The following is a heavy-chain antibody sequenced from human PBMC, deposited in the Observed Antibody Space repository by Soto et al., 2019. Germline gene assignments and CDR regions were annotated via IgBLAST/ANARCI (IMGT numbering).Heavy chain of an antibody. Sequence: EVQLLESGGGLVQPGVSLRLSCAASGFTFSTYAMSWVRQTPEKGLEWVSAISGSGGSTYYADSVKGRFTISRDNSKNTLLLQMNRLRPEDTAVYYCAKHRPNHCSGSTCYYFDSWGQGSLVTVSS. D-gene: IGHD2-15*01. CDR2: ISGSGGST. CDR3: AKHRPNHCSGSTCYYFDS. V-gene: IGHV3-23*01. J-gene: IGHJ4*02. CDR1: GFTFSTYA.